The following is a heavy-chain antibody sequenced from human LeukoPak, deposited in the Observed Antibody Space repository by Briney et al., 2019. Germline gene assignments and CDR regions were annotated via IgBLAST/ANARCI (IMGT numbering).Heavy chain of an antibody. CDR3: ARGSGTRDFWSGYQTVYYYGMDV. D-gene: IGHD3-3*01. J-gene: IGHJ6*02. CDR1: GGTFISYA. V-gene: IGHV1-69*13. CDR2: IIPIFGTA. Sequence: ASVKVSCKASGGTFISYAISWVRQAPGQGLEWMGGIIPIFGTANYAQKFQGRVTITADESTSTAYMEPSSLRSEDTAVYYCARGSGTRDFWSGYQTVYYYGMDVWGQGTTVTVSS.